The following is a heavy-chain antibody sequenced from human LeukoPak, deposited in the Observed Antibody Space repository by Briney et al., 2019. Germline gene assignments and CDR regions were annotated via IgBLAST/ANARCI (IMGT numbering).Heavy chain of an antibody. CDR2: INPNSGDT. J-gene: IGHJ4*02. D-gene: IGHD6-19*01. V-gene: IGHV1-2*02. CDR1: GYTFTGYY. Sequence: ASVKVSCKASGYTFTGYYMHWVRQAPGQGLEWMGWINPNSGDTNYAQKFQGRVTMTRDTSISTASMELSWLRSDDTAVYYCARVGSSGWYVHPTHDYWGQGTLVTVSS. CDR3: ARVGSSGWYVHPTHDY.